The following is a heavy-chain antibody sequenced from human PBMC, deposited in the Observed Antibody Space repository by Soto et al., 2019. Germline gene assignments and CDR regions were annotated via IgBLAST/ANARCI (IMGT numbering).Heavy chain of an antibody. D-gene: IGHD2-21*02. V-gene: IGHV4-34*01. CDR1: GGSFSGYY. J-gene: IGHJ4*02. CDR3: ARGSIRGDYYFDY. CDR2: INHSGST. Sequence: SETLSLTCAVYGGSFSGYYWSWIRQPPGKGLEWIGEINHSGSTNYNPSHKSRVTISVDTSKNQFSLKLSSVTAADTAVYYCARGSIRGDYYFDYWGQGTLVTVSS.